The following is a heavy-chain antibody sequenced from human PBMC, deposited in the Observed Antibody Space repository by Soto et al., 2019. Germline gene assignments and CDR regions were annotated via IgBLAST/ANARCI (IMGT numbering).Heavy chain of an antibody. CDR2: ITASGAAK. Sequence: EVQLLESGGALVQPGGSLRLSCAPSGFTFKTYAMTWVRQAPGKGLEWVSAITASGAAKYYGDSVKGRFTISRDNSKNTLYLQMNSLRVEDTAVYYCARHYSNGNSYDAYFHYWGQGTLVTVSS. CDR1: GFTFKTYA. D-gene: IGHD2-8*01. J-gene: IGHJ1*01. V-gene: IGHV3-23*01. CDR3: ARHYSNGNSYDAYFHY.